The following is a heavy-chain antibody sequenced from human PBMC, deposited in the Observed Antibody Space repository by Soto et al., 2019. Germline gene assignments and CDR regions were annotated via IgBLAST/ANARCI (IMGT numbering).Heavy chain of an antibody. V-gene: IGHV4-4*07. CDR2: IYTSGST. Sequence: SETLSLTCTVSGGPISSYYWSWIRQPAGKGLEWIGRIYTSGSTYYNPSLKSRVTISVDTSKNQFSLKLSSVTAADTAVYYCARHRGYYLGYYFDYWGQGTLVTVSS. D-gene: IGHD3-10*01. CDR1: GGPISSYY. J-gene: IGHJ4*02. CDR3: ARHRGYYLGYYFDY.